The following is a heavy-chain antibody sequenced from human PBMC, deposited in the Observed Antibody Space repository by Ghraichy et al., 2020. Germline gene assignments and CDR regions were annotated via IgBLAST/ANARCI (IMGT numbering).Heavy chain of an antibody. Sequence: SETLSLTCAVYGGSFSGYYWSWIRQLPGKGLEWIGEINHSGSTNYNPSLKSRVTISVDTSKNQFSLKLSSVTAADTAVYYCARGSGLYYYGMDVWGQGTTVTVSS. CDR1: GGSFSGYY. CDR2: INHSGST. J-gene: IGHJ6*02. V-gene: IGHV4-34*01. D-gene: IGHD1-26*01. CDR3: ARGSGLYYYGMDV.